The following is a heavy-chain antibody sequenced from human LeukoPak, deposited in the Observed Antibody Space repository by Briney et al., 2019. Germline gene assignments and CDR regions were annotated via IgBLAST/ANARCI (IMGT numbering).Heavy chain of an antibody. CDR3: VRRILGGSGWTFDY. Sequence: PSETLSLTCTVSGGSISSSDYYWGWIRQPPGKGLEWIGSIYYSGSTYYNPSLRSRVTISADTSKNQFSLKLSSVTAADTAVYYCVRRILGGSGWTFDYWGHGTLVTVSS. CDR2: IYYSGST. D-gene: IGHD6-19*01. CDR1: GGSISSSDYY. J-gene: IGHJ4*01. V-gene: IGHV4-39*01.